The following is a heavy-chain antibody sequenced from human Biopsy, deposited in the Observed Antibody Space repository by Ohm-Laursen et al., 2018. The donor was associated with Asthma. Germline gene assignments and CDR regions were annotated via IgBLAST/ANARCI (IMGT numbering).Heavy chain of an antibody. CDR1: GFTFGDYW. V-gene: IGHV3-30*03. CDR3: ARDGPELPTELDY. CDR2: ISFDGSNK. D-gene: IGHD1-14*01. Sequence: SLRLSCAASGFTFGDYWMSWVRQAPGKGLDWVAVISFDGSNKNYTDSVKGRFTISRDNSRNTLHLQMNSLRAEDTAVYYCARDGPELPTELDYWGPGTLVTVSS. J-gene: IGHJ4*02.